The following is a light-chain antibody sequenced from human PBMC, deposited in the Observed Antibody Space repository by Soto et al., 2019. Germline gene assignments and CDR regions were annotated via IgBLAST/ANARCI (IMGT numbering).Light chain of an antibody. CDR2: DAS. J-gene: IGKJ5*01. CDR3: KQRNNWPIT. CDR1: QSVSSN. V-gene: IGKV3-11*01. Sequence: EIVMTQSPATLSVSPGERATFSCRASQSVSSNLAWYQQKPGQAPRLLIYDASNRATGIQVRFSGSGSGTDFTLTIRSLEPEDFALYYCKQRNNWPITFGQGTRLEIK.